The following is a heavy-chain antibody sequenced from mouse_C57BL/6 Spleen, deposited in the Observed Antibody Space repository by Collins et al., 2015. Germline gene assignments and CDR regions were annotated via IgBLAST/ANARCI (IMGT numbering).Heavy chain of an antibody. V-gene: IGHV1-69*01. D-gene: IGHD1-1*01. CDR2: IDPSDSYT. J-gene: IGHJ2*01. Sequence: QVQLQQPGAELVMPGASVKLSCKASGYTFTSYWMHWVKQRPGQGLEWIGEIDPSDSYTNYNQKFKGKSTLTVDKSSSTAYMQLSSLTSEDSAVYYCARKDYGSPFFDYWGQGTTLTVSS. CDR3: ARKDYGSPFFDY. CDR1: GYTFTSYW.